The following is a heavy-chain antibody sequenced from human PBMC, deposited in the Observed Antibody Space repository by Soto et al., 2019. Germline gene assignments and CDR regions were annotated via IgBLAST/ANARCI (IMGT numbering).Heavy chain of an antibody. CDR3: ATYTSPYTSGSSDH. Sequence: PGGSLRLSCAASGFIFSDYYMSWVRQAPGKGLECLAYISGSGNTIYYADSVQARFTISRDNTKKSLYLQMDGLRAEDTALYYCATYTSPYTSGSSDHWGQGTLVTVSS. V-gene: IGHV3-11*01. CDR1: GFIFSDYY. J-gene: IGHJ4*02. CDR2: ISGSGNTI. D-gene: IGHD3-10*01.